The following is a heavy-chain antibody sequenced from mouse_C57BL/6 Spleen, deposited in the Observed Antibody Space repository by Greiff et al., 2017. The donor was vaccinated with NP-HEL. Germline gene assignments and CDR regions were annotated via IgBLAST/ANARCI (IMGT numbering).Heavy chain of an antibody. Sequence: QVQLQQSGPELVKPGASVKISCKASGYAFSSSWMNWVKQRPGKGLEWIGRIYPGDGDTNYNGKFKGKATLTADKSSSTAYMQLSSLTPEDSAVYFCAREGHYGYFDVWGTGTTVTVSS. CDR3: AREGHYGYFDV. CDR2: IYPGDGDT. CDR1: GYAFSSSW. J-gene: IGHJ1*03. V-gene: IGHV1-82*01. D-gene: IGHD3-3*01.